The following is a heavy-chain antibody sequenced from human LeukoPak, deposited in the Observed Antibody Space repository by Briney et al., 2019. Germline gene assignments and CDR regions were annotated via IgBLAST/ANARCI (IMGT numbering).Heavy chain of an antibody. J-gene: IGHJ4*02. D-gene: IGHD1-26*01. V-gene: IGHV3-21*01. Sequence: GESLRLSCVASGFTFSTYNIYWVRQVPGEGLQWVSSIYSGSTYIYYADLVKGRFTISRDDAKNSVYLQMNSLSDEDTAVYYCARASNSGSFFFDHWGQGTLVTVSS. CDR2: IYSGSTYI. CDR3: ARASNSGSFFFDH. CDR1: GFTFSTYN.